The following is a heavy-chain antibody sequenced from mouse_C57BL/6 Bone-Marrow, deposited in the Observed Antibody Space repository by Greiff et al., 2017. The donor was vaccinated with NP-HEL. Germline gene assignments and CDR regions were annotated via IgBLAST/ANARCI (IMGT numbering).Heavy chain of an antibody. D-gene: IGHD1-1*01. CDR3: ARSVTTGAWFAY. J-gene: IGHJ3*01. CDR2: INPGSGGT. CDR1: GYAFTNYL. Sequence: VQLQQSGAELVRPGTSVKVSCKASGYAFTNYLIEWVKQRPGQGLEWIGVINPGSGGTNYNEKFKGKATLTADKSSSTAYMQLSSLTSEDSAVYFCARSVTTGAWFAYWGQGTLVTVSA. V-gene: IGHV1-54*01.